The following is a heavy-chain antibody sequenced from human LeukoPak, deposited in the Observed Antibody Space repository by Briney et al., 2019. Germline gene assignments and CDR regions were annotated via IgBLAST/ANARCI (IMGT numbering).Heavy chain of an antibody. CDR3: ARVGSDCNDGNCY. Sequence: GASVKVSCKASGYTFTGYYMHWVRQAPGQGLEWMGRISTYNGNTNYAQNLQGRVTMTTDTSTNTAYMELRSLTSDDTAVYYCARVGSDCNDGNCYWGQGTLVTVSS. CDR1: GYTFTGYY. V-gene: IGHV1-18*04. J-gene: IGHJ4*02. CDR2: ISTYNGNT. D-gene: IGHD2-15*01.